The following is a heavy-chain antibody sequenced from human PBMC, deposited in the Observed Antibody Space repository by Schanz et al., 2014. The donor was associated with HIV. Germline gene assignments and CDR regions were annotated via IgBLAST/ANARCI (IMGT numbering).Heavy chain of an antibody. Sequence: QVQLVQSGAEVKAPGASVKVSCKTSGYTFTGHYMHWIRQAPGQGLEWMGWINPNSGATQYAQKFQDRVTMTREKSISTVYMGLRSLRSEDTAVYYCARDLGGDFWSSQGGLDPWGQGTLVTVSS. CDR1: GYTFTGHY. J-gene: IGHJ5*02. CDR3: ARDLGGDFWSSQGGLDP. CDR2: INPNSGAT. D-gene: IGHD3-3*01. V-gene: IGHV1-2*02.